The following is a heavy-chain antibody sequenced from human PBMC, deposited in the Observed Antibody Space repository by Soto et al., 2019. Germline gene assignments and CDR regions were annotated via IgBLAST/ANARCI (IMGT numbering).Heavy chain of an antibody. CDR3: ARGSAGPYNSGKLLD. V-gene: IGHV3-30-3*01. D-gene: IGHD3-10*01. CDR2: ISDDGSND. Sequence: GGSLRLSCAASGFTFSSYAMHWVRQAPGKGLEWVAVISDDGSNDYYADSVKGRFTISRDNSKNTLYLQMSSLRVEDTAVYHCARGSAGPYNSGKLLDWGQGTLVTVSS. CDR1: GFTFSSYA. J-gene: IGHJ4*02.